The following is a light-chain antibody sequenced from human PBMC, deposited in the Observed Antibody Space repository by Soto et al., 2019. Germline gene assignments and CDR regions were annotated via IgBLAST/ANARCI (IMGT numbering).Light chain of an antibody. CDR1: QPVSLY. CDR3: QQGFTTPLT. V-gene: IGKV1-39*01. CDR2: SAS. J-gene: IGKJ4*01. Sequence: DIPMTQSPSSLSASVGDKVTITCRASQPVSLYLNWYQQKPGRAPQLLISSASSLQSGVPSRFSGSGSGTDFTLTISSLQPEDSATYYCQQGFTTPLTFGGGAKVEI.